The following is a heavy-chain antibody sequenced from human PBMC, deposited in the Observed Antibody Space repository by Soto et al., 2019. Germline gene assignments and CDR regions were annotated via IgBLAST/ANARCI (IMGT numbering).Heavy chain of an antibody. Sequence: PSETLSLTCTVSGGSISSYYWSWIRQPPGKGLEWIGYIYYSGSTNYNPSLKSRVTISVDTSKNQFSLKLSSVTAADTAVYYCARTRLCFGERPLYYYYGMDVWGQGTTVTVSS. V-gene: IGHV4-59*01. D-gene: IGHD3-10*01. CDR3: ARTRLCFGERPLYYYYGMDV. CDR2: IYYSGST. CDR1: GGSISSYY. J-gene: IGHJ6*02.